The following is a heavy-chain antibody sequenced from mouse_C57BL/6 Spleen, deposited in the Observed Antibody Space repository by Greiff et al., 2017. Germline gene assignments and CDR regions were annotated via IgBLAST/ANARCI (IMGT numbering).Heavy chain of an antibody. CDR2: IWNGGSN. Sequence: QVQLKESGPGLAQPSQSLSITCTVSGFSLTSYGVHWVRQSPGKGLEWLGVIWNGGSNDYNAAFISRLSISKDNSKSQVFLKMSSLKADDTAIYYCARYSNYEEGMAYWGQGTSVTVSS. D-gene: IGHD2-5*01. CDR1: GFSLTSYG. CDR3: ARYSNYEEGMAY. J-gene: IGHJ4*01. V-gene: IGHV2-2*01.